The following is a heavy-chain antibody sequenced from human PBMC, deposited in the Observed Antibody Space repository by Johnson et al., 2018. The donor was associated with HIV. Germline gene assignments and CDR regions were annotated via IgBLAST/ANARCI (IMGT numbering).Heavy chain of an antibody. CDR2: INWNGGST. J-gene: IGHJ3*02. CDR3: ARAFSYGASDI. D-gene: IGHD3-16*01. Sequence: VQLVESGGGVVWPGGSLRLSCAASGFSFDDYGMNWVRQAPGKGLEWVSGINWNGGSTGYADSVKGRFTISRDNSKNMMYLQMNSLRAEDTAVYYCARAFSYGASDIWGQGTMVTVSS. V-gene: IGHV3-20*04. CDR1: GFSFDDYG.